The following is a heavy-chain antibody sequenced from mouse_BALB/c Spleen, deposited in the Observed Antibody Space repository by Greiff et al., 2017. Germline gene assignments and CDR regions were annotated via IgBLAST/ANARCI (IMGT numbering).Heavy chain of an antibody. V-gene: IGHV1-63*02. CDR1: GYTFTNYS. J-gene: IGHJ4*01. CDR3: ARGGDYDGEDYAMDY. CDR2: IYPGGGYT. Sequence: VQLQQSGAGLVRPGTSVKMSCKAAGYTFTNYSIGWVKQRPGHGLEWIGDIYPGGGYTNYNEKFKGKATLTADTSSSTAYMQLSSLTSEDAAIYYCARGGDYDGEDYAMDYWGQGTSVTVSS. D-gene: IGHD2-4*01.